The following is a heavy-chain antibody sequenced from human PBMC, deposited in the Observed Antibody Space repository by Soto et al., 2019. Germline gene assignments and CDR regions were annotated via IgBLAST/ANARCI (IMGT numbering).Heavy chain of an antibody. V-gene: IGHV1-46*01. CDR1: GHIFTSSF. Sequence: ASVKVSCKASGHIFTSSFMHWVRQAPGQGLEWMGMINPSGGRTGSGQKCQGRVTMTRDTSTSIVYMELRGLSSEDTHVYYCASDLAVADLPYYYGRDVWGQGSTVTVSS. CDR3: ASDLAVADLPYYYGRDV. J-gene: IGHJ6*02. D-gene: IGHD6-19*01. CDR2: INPSGGRT.